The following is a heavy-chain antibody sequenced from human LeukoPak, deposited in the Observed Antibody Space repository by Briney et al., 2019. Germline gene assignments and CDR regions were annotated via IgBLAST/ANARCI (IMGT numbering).Heavy chain of an antibody. CDR3: ATYSSLNRREFQY. Sequence: PGGSLRLSCAASGFTFSSYGMHWVRQAPGKGLEWVANINKDGSEKYYVDSVKGRFTISRDNAKKSLYLQMNSLRAEDTAVYYCATYSSLNRREFQYWGQGTLLTVSS. D-gene: IGHD3-22*01. J-gene: IGHJ1*01. CDR2: INKDGSEK. V-gene: IGHV3-7*01. CDR1: GFTFSSYG.